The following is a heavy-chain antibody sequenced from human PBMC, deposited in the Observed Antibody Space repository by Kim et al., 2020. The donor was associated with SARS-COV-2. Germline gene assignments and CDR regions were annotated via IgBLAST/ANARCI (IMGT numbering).Heavy chain of an antibody. D-gene: IGHD3-10*01. J-gene: IGHJ5*02. V-gene: IGHV3-23*01. CDR3: AKWADYYGSGSYSWFDP. CDR1: GFTFSSYA. Sequence: GGSLRLSCAACGFTFSSYAMSWVRQAPGKGLEWVSAISGSGGSTYYADSVKGRFTISRDNSKNTLYLQMNSLRAEDTAVYYCAKWADYYGSGSYSWFDPWGQGTLVTVSS. CDR2: ISGSGGST.